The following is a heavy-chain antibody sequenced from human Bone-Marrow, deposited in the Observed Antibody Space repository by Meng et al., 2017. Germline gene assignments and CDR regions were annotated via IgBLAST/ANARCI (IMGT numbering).Heavy chain of an antibody. J-gene: IGHJ4*02. Sequence: GGSLRLSCAASGFTFNSYAMSWVRQAPEKGLEWVSTINGGGVNTYYADSVKGRFTISRDNSKNTLSLQMNSLRAEDTAVYYCANEPYYYDSSGYYQKPDETMEPTITIDYWGQGTLVTVSS. V-gene: IGHV3-23*01. CDR1: GFTFNSYA. CDR2: INGGGVNT. CDR3: ANEPYYYDSSGYYQKPDETMEPTITIDY. D-gene: IGHD3-22*01.